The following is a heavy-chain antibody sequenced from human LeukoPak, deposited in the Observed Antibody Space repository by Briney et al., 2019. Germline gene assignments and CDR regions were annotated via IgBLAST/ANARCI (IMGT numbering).Heavy chain of an antibody. D-gene: IGHD6-19*01. CDR3: ARRWYSSGYYYFDY. J-gene: IGHJ4*02. CDR2: MSPNSGDT. V-gene: IGHV1-8*01. Sequence: GASVRVSCKTSGYTFTNLDINWLRQAPGQGLEWMGWMSPNSGDTGYARKFQGRVSMTRDTSISTAYMELSSLRSEDTAVYYCARRWYSSGYYYFDYWGQGTLVTVSS. CDR1: GYTFTNLD.